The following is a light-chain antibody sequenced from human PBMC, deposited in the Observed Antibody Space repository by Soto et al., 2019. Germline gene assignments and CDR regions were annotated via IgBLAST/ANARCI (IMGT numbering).Light chain of an antibody. V-gene: IGKV1-13*02. CDR3: QHFNGYPRT. CDR1: QGISSA. CDR2: GAS. J-gene: IGKJ5*01. Sequence: AIQLTQSPSSLSASIGDRVTITCRASQGISSALAWYQQKPGKAPSLLIYGASTLESGVPSSFSGSGSGTVFTLTISRLQPEDFATYYCQHFNGYPRTFGQGTRLEIE.